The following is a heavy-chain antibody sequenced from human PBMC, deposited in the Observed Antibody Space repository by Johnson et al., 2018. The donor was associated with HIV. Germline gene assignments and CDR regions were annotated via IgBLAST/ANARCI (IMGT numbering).Heavy chain of an antibody. V-gene: IGHV3-48*01. J-gene: IGHJ3*02. CDR1: GFTFSSYW. CDR3: ARNRRGIYSSGWYGGAFDI. Sequence: VQLVESGGGVVQPGRSLRLSCAASGFTFSSYWMSWVRQAPGKGLEWVSYISSNGSTIYYADSVKGRFTISRDNSKTTLYLQMNSLRAEDTAVYYCARNRRGIYSSGWYGGAFDIWGQGTMVTVSS. CDR2: ISSNGSTI. D-gene: IGHD6-19*01.